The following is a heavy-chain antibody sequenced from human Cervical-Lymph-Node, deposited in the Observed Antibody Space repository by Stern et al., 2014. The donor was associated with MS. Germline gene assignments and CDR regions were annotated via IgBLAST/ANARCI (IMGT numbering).Heavy chain of an antibody. CDR3: AREIAVAGDYYGMDV. J-gene: IGHJ6*02. D-gene: IGHD6-19*01. V-gene: IGHV7-4-1*01. CDR1: GYTFTSYA. Sequence: QVQLVESGSELKKPGASVKVSCKASGYTFTSYAMNWVRQAPGQGLEWMGRINTNTGNPTYAQGFTGRFVFSLDTSVSTAYLQICSLKAEDTAVYYCAREIAVAGDYYGMDVWGQGTTVTVSS. CDR2: INTNTGNP.